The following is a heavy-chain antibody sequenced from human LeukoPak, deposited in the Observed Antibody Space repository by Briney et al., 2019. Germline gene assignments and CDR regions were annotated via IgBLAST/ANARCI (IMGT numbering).Heavy chain of an antibody. J-gene: IGHJ4*02. CDR1: GFTFSSYA. CDR2: ISGSGGST. Sequence: GGSLRLSCAASGFTFSSYAMSWVRQAPGKGLEWVSVISGSGGSTYSADSVKGRFSISRDNSKNTLYLQMNSLRAEDTAVYYCAKSRTTVTTRFDYWGQGTLVTVSS. CDR3: AKSRTTVTTRFDY. D-gene: IGHD4-17*01. V-gene: IGHV3-23*01.